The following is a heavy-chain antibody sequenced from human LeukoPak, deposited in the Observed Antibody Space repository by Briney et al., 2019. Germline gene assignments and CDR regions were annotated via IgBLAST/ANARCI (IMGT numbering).Heavy chain of an antibody. CDR3: ASGGSELRYFDWLPNANFDY. CDR1: GYTLTELS. V-gene: IGHV1-24*01. J-gene: IGHJ4*02. Sequence: ASVKVSCKVSGYTLTELSMHWVRQAPGKGLEWMGGFDPEDGETIYAQKFQGRVTMTEDTSTDTAYMELSSLRSEDTAVYYCASGGSELRYFDWLPNANFDYWGQGTLVTVSS. CDR2: FDPEDGET. D-gene: IGHD3-9*01.